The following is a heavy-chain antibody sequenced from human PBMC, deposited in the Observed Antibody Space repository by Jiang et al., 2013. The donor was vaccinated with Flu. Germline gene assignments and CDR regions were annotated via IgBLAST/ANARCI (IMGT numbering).Heavy chain of an antibody. CDR2: INTNTGNP. CDR1: GYTFTSYA. J-gene: IGHJ3*02. CDR3: ATPFRIGYSSGWPNAFDI. Sequence: QSGSELKKPGASVKVSCKASGYTFTSYAMNWVRQAPGQGLEWMGWINTNTGNPTYAQGFTGRFVFSLDTSVSTAYLQISSLKAEDTAVYYCATPFRIGYSSGWPNAFDIWGQGTMVTVS. D-gene: IGHD6-19*01. V-gene: IGHV7-4-1*02.